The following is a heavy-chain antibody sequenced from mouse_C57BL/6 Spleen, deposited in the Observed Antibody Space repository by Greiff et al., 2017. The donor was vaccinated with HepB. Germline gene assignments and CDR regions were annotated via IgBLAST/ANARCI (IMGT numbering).Heavy chain of an antibody. J-gene: IGHJ2*01. V-gene: IGHV1-81*01. CDR1: GYTFTSYG. D-gene: IGHD2-4*01. CDR3: ARFDYGMDYYFDY. Sequence: QVQLKESGAELARPGASVKLSCKASGYTFTSYGISWVKQRTGQGLEWIGEIYPRSGNTYYNEKFKGKATLTADKSSSTAYMELRSLTSEDSAVYFCARFDYGMDYYFDYWGQGTTLTVSS. CDR2: IYPRSGNT.